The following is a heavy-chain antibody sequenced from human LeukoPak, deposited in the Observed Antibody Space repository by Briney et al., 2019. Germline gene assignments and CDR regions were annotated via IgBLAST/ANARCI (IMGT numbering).Heavy chain of an antibody. D-gene: IGHD3-9*01. Sequence: GSLRLSCAASGFTFSSYGMHWVRQAPGKGLEWVAFIRYDGSNKYYADSVKGRFTISRDNSKNTLYLQMNSLRAEDTAVYYCARDWGRYDLLTGYYGWGQGTLVTVSS. CDR2: IRYDGSNK. CDR3: ARDWGRYDLLTGYYG. J-gene: IGHJ4*02. V-gene: IGHV3-30*02. CDR1: GFTFSSYG.